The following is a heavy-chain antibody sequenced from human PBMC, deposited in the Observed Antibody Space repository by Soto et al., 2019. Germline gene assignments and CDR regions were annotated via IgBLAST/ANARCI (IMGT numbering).Heavy chain of an antibody. CDR2: ISSSSSSYI. D-gene: IGHD3-22*01. CDR3: ARVSHGSGYFY. Sequence: LRLSCAAPGFTFSSYSMNWVRQASGKGLEWVSSISSSSSSYIYYADSVKGRFTISRDNAKNSLYLQMNSLRAEDTAVYYCARVSHGSGYFYWGQGTLVTVSS. CDR1: GFTFSSYS. V-gene: IGHV3-21*01. J-gene: IGHJ4*02.